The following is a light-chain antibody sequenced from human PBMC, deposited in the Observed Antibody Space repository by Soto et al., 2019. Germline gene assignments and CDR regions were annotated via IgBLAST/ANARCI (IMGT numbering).Light chain of an antibody. CDR3: QQFGGSSRT. V-gene: IGKV3-20*01. CDR2: GAS. CDR1: QGVSSTY. Sequence: EIVLTQSPATLSVSPGERATLSCRASQGVSSTYLAWYQQKPGQAPRLLIYGASFRATGIPDGFSGSGSGTDFTLTITRLEPEDFAVYYCQQFGGSSRTFGQGTKVDIK. J-gene: IGKJ1*01.